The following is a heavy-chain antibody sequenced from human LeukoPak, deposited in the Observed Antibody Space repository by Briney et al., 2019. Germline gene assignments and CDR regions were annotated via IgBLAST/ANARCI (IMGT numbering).Heavy chain of an antibody. CDR2: ISGDGRST. CDR3: ARAPWELDD. Sequence: GGSLRLSCAASGFTFSSNWMHWVRQAPGKGLVWVSRISGDGRSTSYADSVKGRFTISRDNAKNTLYLQMNSQRAEDTAVYYCARAPWELDDWGQGTLVTVSS. J-gene: IGHJ4*02. V-gene: IGHV3-74*01. D-gene: IGHD1-26*01. CDR1: GFTFSSNW.